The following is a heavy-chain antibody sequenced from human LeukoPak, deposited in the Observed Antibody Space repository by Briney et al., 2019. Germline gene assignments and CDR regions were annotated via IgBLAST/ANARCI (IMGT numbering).Heavy chain of an antibody. CDR3: STIEDYYDSNGYFFDY. J-gene: IGHJ4*02. D-gene: IGHD3-22*01. CDR1: GFSFSSVW. V-gene: IGHV3-15*01. Sequence: PGGSLRLTCAASGFSFSSVWMSWVRQAPGKGLEWVGRIKSKTDGGTTDYAAPVKGRFTISRDESKNTLYLQTNSLKTEDTAVYYCSTIEDYYDSNGYFFDYWGQGTLVTVST. CDR2: IKSKTDGGTT.